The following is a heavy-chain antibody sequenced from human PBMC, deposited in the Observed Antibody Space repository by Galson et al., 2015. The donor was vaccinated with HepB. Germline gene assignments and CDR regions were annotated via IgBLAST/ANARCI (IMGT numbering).Heavy chain of an antibody. V-gene: IGHV3-13*04. Sequence: SLRLSCAASGFTFSSYDMHWVRQATGKGLEWVSVIGTAGDTYYPGSVKGRFTISRENAKNSLYLQMNSLRAGDTAVYYCARVGPRIVGATHYYYYGMDVWGQGTTVTVSS. CDR3: ARVGPRIVGATHYYYYGMDV. J-gene: IGHJ6*02. CDR2: IGTAGDT. D-gene: IGHD1-26*01. CDR1: GFTFSSYD.